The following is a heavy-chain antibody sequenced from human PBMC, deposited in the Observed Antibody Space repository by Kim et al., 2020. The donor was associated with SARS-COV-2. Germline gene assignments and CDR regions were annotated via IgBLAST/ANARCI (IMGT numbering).Heavy chain of an antibody. CDR3: ARDRSPQDRIAAAGTGDY. V-gene: IGHV7-4-1*02. D-gene: IGHD6-13*01. J-gene: IGHJ4*02. CDR2: INTNTGNP. CDR1: GYTFTSYA. Sequence: ASVKVSCKASGYTFTSYAMNWVRQAPGQGLEWMGWINTNTGNPTYAQGFTGRFVFSLDTSVSTAYLQISSLKAEDTAVYYCARDRSPQDRIAAAGTGDYWGQGTLVTVSS.